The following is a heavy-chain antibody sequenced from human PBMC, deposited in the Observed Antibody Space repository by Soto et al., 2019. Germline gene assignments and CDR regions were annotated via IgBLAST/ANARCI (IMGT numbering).Heavy chain of an antibody. CDR1: GFTFSSYA. J-gene: IGHJ4*02. CDR2: ISYDGSNK. Sequence: QVQLVESGGGVVQPGRSLRLSCAASGFTFSSYAMHWVRQAPGKGLEWVAVISYDGSNKYYADYVKGRFTISRDNSKNTLYLQMNSLRAEDTAVYYCARDALLDQVYYFDYWCQGTLVTVSS. V-gene: IGHV3-30-3*01. CDR3: ARDALLDQVYYFDY.